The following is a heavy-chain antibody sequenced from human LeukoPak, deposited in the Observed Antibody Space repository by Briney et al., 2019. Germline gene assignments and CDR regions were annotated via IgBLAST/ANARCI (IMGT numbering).Heavy chain of an antibody. D-gene: IGHD6-19*01. CDR2: IYGGGST. V-gene: IGHV3-66*01. Sequence: GGSLRLSCAVSGFTVSSNYMSWVRQAPGKGLEWVSVIYGGGSTYYADSVKGRFTISRDSSKNTLYPQMNSLRAEDTAVYYCARAASVAGTYALNHWGQGTLVTVSS. CDR1: GFTVSSNY. J-gene: IGHJ4*02. CDR3: ARAASVAGTYALNH.